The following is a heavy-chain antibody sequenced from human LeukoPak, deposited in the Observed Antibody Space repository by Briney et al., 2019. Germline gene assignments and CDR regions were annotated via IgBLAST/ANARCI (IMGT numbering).Heavy chain of an antibody. J-gene: IGHJ4*02. CDR1: KFIFSNYS. V-gene: IGHV3-21*01. Sequence: NPGGSLRLSCAASKFIFSNYSMNWVRQAPGKGLEWVSSISSFSNYIYYADSVKGRFTISRDNAKNSLSLQMNSLRAEDTAVYYCARGSEWEPLYYFDYWGQGNLVTVSS. CDR3: ARGSEWEPLYYFDY. CDR2: ISSFSNYI. D-gene: IGHD1-26*01.